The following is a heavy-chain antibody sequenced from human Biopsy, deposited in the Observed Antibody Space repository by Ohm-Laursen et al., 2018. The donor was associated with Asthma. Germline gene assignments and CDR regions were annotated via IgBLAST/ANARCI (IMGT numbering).Heavy chain of an antibody. CDR1: GFTFMTYG. CDR2: IYSGDNT. V-gene: IGHV3-NL1*01. Sequence: SLRLSCTASGFTFMTYGMHWVRQVPGKGLEWVSLIYSGDNTYYADSVKGRFTISRDHSKLYLQMNNLRAGDTAVYHCARISRLGYNSLDYGMDVWGQGTTVTVSS. D-gene: IGHD5-24*01. CDR3: ARISRLGYNSLDYGMDV. J-gene: IGHJ6*02.